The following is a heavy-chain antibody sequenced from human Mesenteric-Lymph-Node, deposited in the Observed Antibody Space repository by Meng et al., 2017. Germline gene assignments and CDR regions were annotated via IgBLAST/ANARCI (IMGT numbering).Heavy chain of an antibody. J-gene: IGHJ3*02. D-gene: IGHD3-16*01. CDR3: ARRPYVNVDDTTGLGYDAFDM. CDR1: GGSFSGYY. CDR2: INHSGST. Sequence: GSLRLSCAVYGGSFSGYYWSWIRQPPGKGLEWVGEINHSGSTNYNPSLKSRVTISVDTSKNQFSLQVHSATAADTAVYYCARRPYVNVDDTTGLGYDAFDMWGQGTMVTVSS. V-gene: IGHV4-34*01.